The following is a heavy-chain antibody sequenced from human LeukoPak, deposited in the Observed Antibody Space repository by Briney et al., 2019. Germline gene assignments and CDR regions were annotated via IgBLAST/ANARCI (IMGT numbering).Heavy chain of an antibody. CDR2: ISAYNGNT. CDR1: GYTFTSYG. CDR3: ARDAAVAGLDY. D-gene: IGHD6-19*01. J-gene: IGHJ4*02. Sequence: ASVDVSCKSSGYTFTSYGISWVRQAPGQGLEWMGWISAYNGNTNYAQKLQGRVTMTTDTSTSTAYMELRSLRSDDTAVYYCARDAAVAGLDYWGQGTLVTVSS. V-gene: IGHV1-18*01.